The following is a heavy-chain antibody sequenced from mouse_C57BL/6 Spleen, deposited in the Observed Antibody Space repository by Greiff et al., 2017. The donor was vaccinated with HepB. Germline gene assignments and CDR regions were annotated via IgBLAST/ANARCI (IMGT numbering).Heavy chain of an antibody. Sequence: QVQPQQPGAELVKPGASVKLSCKASGYTFTSYWMHWVKQRPGQGLEWIGMIHPNSGSTNYNEKFKSKATLTVDKSSSTAYMQLSSLTSEDSAVYYCARKEGGSSLYAMDYWGQGTSVTVSS. CDR2: IHPNSGST. V-gene: IGHV1-64*01. CDR3: ARKEGGSSLYAMDY. CDR1: GYTFTSYW. J-gene: IGHJ4*01. D-gene: IGHD1-1*01.